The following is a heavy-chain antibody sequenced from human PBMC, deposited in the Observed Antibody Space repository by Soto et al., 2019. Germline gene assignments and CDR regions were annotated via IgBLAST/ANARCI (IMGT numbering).Heavy chain of an antibody. CDR2: ISYDGSNK. CDR1: GFTFSSYG. CDR3: AKLERSSIGRAFDI. J-gene: IGHJ3*02. Sequence: GGSLRLSCAASGFTFSSYGMHWVRQAPGKGLEWVAVISYDGSNKYYADSVKGRFTISRDNSKNTLYLQMNSLRAEDTAVYYCAKLERSSIGRAFDIWGQGTMVTVS. D-gene: IGHD1-1*01. V-gene: IGHV3-30*18.